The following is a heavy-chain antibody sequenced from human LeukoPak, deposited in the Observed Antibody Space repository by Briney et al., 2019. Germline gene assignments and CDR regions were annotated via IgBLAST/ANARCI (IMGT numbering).Heavy chain of an antibody. Sequence: GGSLRLSCAASGFNFHSHEMNWVRQAPGKGLECVSYISSSGTTYYADSVKGRFTISRDNAKNSLYLQMNSLRAEDTAVYYCARGGYCSTTTCYAMNAFDIWGQGTMVTVSS. D-gene: IGHD2-2*03. V-gene: IGHV3-48*03. CDR3: ARGGYCSTTTCYAMNAFDI. J-gene: IGHJ3*02. CDR2: ISSSGTT. CDR1: GFNFHSHE.